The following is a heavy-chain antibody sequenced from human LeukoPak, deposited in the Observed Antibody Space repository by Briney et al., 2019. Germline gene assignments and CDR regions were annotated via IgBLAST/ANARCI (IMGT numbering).Heavy chain of an antibody. CDR1: GFTFSVYS. D-gene: IGHD7-27*01. CDR3: VREPGAPRGWFDS. V-gene: IGHV3-21*01. J-gene: IGHJ5*01. Sequence: GGSLRLSCEASGFTFSVYSMNWVRQAPGEGLEWVSSISGTGSHIYSADSMKGRFIISRDNAKNSLYLQMNSLRAEDTAVYYCVREPGAPRGWFDSWGQGTLVTVSS. CDR2: ISGTGSHI.